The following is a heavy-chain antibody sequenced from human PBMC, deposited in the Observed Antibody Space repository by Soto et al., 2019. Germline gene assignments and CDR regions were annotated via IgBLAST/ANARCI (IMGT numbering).Heavy chain of an antibody. CDR2: IKSKTDGGTT. D-gene: IGHD6-6*01. CDR1: GFTFSNAW. V-gene: IGHV3-15*01. J-gene: IGHJ4*02. CDR3: TTEKHLVLEGYYFDY. Sequence: EVQLVESGGGLVKPGGSLRLSCAASGFTFSNAWMSWVRQAPGKGLEWVGRIKSKTDGGTTDYAAPVKGRFTISRDDSKNTRDLQMNSLKTEDTAVYDCTTEKHLVLEGYYFDYWGQGTLVTVSS.